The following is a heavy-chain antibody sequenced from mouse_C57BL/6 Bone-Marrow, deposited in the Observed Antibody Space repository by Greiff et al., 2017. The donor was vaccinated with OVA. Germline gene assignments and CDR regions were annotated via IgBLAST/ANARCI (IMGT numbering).Heavy chain of an antibody. J-gene: IGHJ1*03. Sequence: VQLQQSGPELVKPGASVKISCKASGYSFTDYNMNWVKQSNGKSLEWIGVINPNYGTTSYNQKFKGKATLTVDQSSSTAYMQLNSLTSEYSAVYYCAKGYYGSSYLYFDVWGTGTTVTVSS. CDR2: INPNYGTT. D-gene: IGHD1-1*01. CDR3: AKGYYGSSYLYFDV. V-gene: IGHV1-39*01. CDR1: GYSFTDYN.